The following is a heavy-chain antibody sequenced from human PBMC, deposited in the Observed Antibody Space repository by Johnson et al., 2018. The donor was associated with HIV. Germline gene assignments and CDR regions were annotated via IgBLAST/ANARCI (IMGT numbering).Heavy chain of an antibody. CDR2: IRYDGGNK. CDR3: AKEALRGGEYDAFDI. J-gene: IGHJ3*02. D-gene: IGHD2-15*01. Sequence: QVQLVESGGGLVQPGGSLRLSCAASGFTFSSYWMNWVRQAPGKGLEWVSFIRYDGGNKSYGDSVKGRFTISRENAKNTLYMQMKSLRVEDTAVYYCAKEALRGGEYDAFDIWGQGTMVTVS. CDR1: GFTFSSYW. V-gene: IGHV3-30*02.